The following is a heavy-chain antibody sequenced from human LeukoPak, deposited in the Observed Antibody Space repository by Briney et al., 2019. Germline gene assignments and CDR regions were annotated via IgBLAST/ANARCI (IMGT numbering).Heavy chain of an antibody. CDR1: GYTFTDYY. Sequence: ASVKISCKVSGYTFTDYYMHWVQQAPGKGLEWTGLVDPEDGETIYAEKFQGRVTITADTSTDTAYMELSSLRSEDTAVYYCATDCSSTSCFPNWGQGTLVTVSS. V-gene: IGHV1-69-2*01. J-gene: IGHJ4*02. CDR2: VDPEDGET. CDR3: ATDCSSTSCFPN. D-gene: IGHD2-2*01.